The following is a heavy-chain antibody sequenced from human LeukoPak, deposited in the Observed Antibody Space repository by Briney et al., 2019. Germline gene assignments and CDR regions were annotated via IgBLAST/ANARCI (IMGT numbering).Heavy chain of an antibody. D-gene: IGHD3-3*01. J-gene: IGHJ6*02. CDR3: AKDLFDFWSGYPLYYGMDV. CDR1: GFTFSSYG. CDR2: ISYDGSNK. V-gene: IGHV3-30*18. Sequence: GGSLRLSCAASGFTFSSYGMDWVRQAPGKGLEWVACISYDGSNKYYADSVKGRFTISRDNSKNTLYLQMNSLRAGDTAVYYCAKDLFDFWSGYPLYYGMDVWGQGTTVTVSS.